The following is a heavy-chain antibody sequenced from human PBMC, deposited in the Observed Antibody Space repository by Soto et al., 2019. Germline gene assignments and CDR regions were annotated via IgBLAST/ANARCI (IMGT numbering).Heavy chain of an antibody. CDR1: GGSISSGGYY. J-gene: IGHJ5*02. D-gene: IGHD6-13*01. V-gene: IGHV4-31*03. CDR2: IYYSGST. Sequence: QVQLQESGPGLVKPSQTLSLTCTVSGGSISSGGYYWSWIRHHPGKGLEWIGYIYYSGSTYYNPSFKSRVTISVDTSKNLFSLKLSSVTAADTAVYYCARVFSDSSSFFDPWGQGTLVTVSS. CDR3: ARVFSDSSSFFDP.